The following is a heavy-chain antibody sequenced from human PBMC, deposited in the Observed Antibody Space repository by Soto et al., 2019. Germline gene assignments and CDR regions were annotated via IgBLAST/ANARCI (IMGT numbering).Heavy chain of an antibody. D-gene: IGHD2-21*02. J-gene: IGHJ6*02. CDR3: ARADRTLVTSYSLDV. CDR2: INHSGTI. V-gene: IGHV4-34*01. Sequence: PSETLSLTCAVYGGSFSGYYWTWIRQPPWKGLEWIGEINHSGTINFNPSLKSRLTISLDTSKKHFSLKLSSVTDADTAAYYCARADRTLVTSYSLDVWGQGTTVT. CDR1: GGSFSGYY.